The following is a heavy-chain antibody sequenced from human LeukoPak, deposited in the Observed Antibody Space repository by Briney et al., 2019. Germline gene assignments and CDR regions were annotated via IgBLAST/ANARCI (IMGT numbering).Heavy chain of an antibody. J-gene: IGHJ4*02. CDR2: ISGSGGST. CDR3: AKTILPASDY. D-gene: IGHD3-10*01. V-gene: IGHV3-23*01. CDR1: GFTFSGSG. Sequence: GGSLRLSCAASGFTFSGSGMHWVRQAPGKGLEWVSGISGSGGSTYYADSVKGRFTISRDNSKNTLYLQMNSLRAEDTAVYYCAKTILPASDYWGQGTLVTVSS.